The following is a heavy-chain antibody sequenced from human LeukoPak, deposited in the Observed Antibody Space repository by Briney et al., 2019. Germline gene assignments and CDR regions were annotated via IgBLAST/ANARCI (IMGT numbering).Heavy chain of an antibody. CDR2: IIPIFGTA. CDR1: GGTFSSYA. D-gene: IGHD5-18*01. CDR3: AREGRGYSYGQVESWFDP. Sequence: ASVKVSCKASGGTFSSYAISWVRQAPGQGIEWVGRIIPIFGTANYAQKFQGRVTITTYESTSTAYMELSSLRSEDTAVYYCAREGRGYSYGQVESWFDPWGQGTLVTVSS. V-gene: IGHV1-69*05. J-gene: IGHJ5*02.